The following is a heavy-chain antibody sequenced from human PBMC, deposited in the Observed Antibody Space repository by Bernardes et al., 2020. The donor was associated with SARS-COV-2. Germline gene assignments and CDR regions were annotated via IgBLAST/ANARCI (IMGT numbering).Heavy chain of an antibody. V-gene: IGHV3-33*06. CDR1: GFTFNYYG. CDR2: VWSDSSNK. Sequence: GGSLRLSCAASGFTFNYYGMHWVRQAPGKGLEWVATVWSDSSNKYYEDSVKGRFTISRDNSKSVLYLQMNSVRAGDTAVYYCAKSHRDSTGYYAYYYDNWGQGTLVSVPS. D-gene: IGHD3-9*01. CDR3: AKSHRDSTGYYAYYYDN. J-gene: IGHJ4*02.